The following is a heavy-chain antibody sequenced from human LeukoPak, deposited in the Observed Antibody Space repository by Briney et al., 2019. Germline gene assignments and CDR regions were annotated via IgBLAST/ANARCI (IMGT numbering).Heavy chain of an antibody. V-gene: IGHV1-2*02. CDR1: GYTFTGYY. CDR2: INPNSGGT. Sequence: AAVTVSYTASGYTFTGYYMHWVRQAPGQGVGWMGWINPNSGGTNYAQKFQGRVTMTRDTSISTAYMELSRLRSDDTAVYYCAREGGYCSSTSCYVGYWGQGTLVTVSS. J-gene: IGHJ4*02. D-gene: IGHD2-2*01. CDR3: AREGGYCSSTSCYVGY.